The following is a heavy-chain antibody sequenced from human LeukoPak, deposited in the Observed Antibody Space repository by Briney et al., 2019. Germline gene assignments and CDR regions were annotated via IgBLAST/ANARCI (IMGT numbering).Heavy chain of an antibody. CDR3: ARVQVAARIDY. Sequence: AASVKVSCKASGYTFTGYYMHWVRQAPGQGLEWMGWINPNTGGTNYAQKFQGRVTMTRDTSISTAYMELSRLRSDDTAVYFCARVQVAARIDYWGQGTLATVST. CDR2: INPNTGGT. V-gene: IGHV1-2*02. CDR1: GYTFTGYY. J-gene: IGHJ4*02. D-gene: IGHD6-6*01.